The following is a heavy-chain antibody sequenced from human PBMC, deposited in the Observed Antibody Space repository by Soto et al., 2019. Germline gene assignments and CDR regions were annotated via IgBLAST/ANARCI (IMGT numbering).Heavy chain of an antibody. CDR2: IKQDGSEK. CDR3: VRGTYDFWSGSNWFDP. Sequence: GGSLRLSCAASGFTFSSYWMSWVRQAPGKGLEWVANIKQDGSEKYYVDSVKGRFTISRDNAKNSLYLQMNSLRAEDTAVYYCVRGTYDFWSGSNWFDPWGQGTLVTVSS. D-gene: IGHD3-3*01. V-gene: IGHV3-7*01. CDR1: GFTFSSYW. J-gene: IGHJ5*02.